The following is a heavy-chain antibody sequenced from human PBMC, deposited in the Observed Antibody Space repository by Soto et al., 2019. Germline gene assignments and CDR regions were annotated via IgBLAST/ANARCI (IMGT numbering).Heavy chain of an antibody. CDR2: IIPIFGTA. V-gene: IGHV1-69*13. D-gene: IGHD2-8*01. CDR1: GGTFSSYA. CDR3: ARDPDCTNGVCYNNWFDP. J-gene: IGHJ5*02. Sequence: GASVKVSCKASGGTFSSYAISWVRQAPGQGLEWMGGIIPIFGTANYAQEFQGRVTITADESTSTAYMELSSLRSEDTAVYYCARDPDCTNGVCYNNWFDPWGQGTLVTVSS.